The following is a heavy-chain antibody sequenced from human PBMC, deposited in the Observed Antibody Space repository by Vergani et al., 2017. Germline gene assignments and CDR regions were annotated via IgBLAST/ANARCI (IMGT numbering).Heavy chain of an antibody. D-gene: IGHD3-10*01. CDR1: GFTFTSYS. CDR2: ISSSSSYI. Sequence: EVQLVESGGGLVKRGGSLRLSCAASGFTFTSYSMNWVRQAPGKGLEWVSSISSSSSYIHYSDSLKGRFTISRDNAKSSLYLHMNSLRAEDTGVYYCARDQYYLGSGSYPYFYYYGLDVWGQGTAVTVSS. CDR3: ARDQYYLGSGSYPYFYYYGLDV. J-gene: IGHJ6*02. V-gene: IGHV3-21*01.